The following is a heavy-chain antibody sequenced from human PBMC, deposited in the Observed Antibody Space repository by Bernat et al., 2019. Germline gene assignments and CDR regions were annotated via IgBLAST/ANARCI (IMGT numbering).Heavy chain of an antibody. CDR2: IYYSGST. Sequence: QVQLQESGPGLVKPSETLSLTRTVSGGSVSSGSYYWSWIRQPPGKGLEWIGYIYYSGSTNYNPSLKSRVTISVDTSKNQFSLKLSSVTAADTAVYYCAREVRGSGSYYDYWGQGTLVTVSS. CDR3: AREVRGSGSYYDY. J-gene: IGHJ4*02. V-gene: IGHV4-61*01. D-gene: IGHD3-10*01. CDR1: GGSVSSGSYY.